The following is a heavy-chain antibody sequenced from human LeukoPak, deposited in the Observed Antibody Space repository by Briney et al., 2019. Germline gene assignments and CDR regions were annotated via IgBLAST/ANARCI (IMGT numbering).Heavy chain of an antibody. V-gene: IGHV3-74*01. D-gene: IGHD4-17*01. CDR2: INPDGSTT. CDR1: GFTFSTYW. Sequence: PGGSLRLSCAASGFTFSTYWMHWVRQPLGKGLVWVSRINPDGSTTNYADPVKGRFTISRDNAKNTLYLQMNSLTVEDTAVYYCVRIATVTTPDYWGQGTLVTVSS. J-gene: IGHJ4*02. CDR3: VRIATVTTPDY.